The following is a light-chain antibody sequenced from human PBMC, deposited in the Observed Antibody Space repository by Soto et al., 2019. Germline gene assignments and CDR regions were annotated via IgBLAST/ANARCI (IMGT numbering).Light chain of an antibody. J-gene: IGLJ2*01. CDR1: DSDVGTYNY. Sequence: QSALTQPRSVSGSPGQSVTISCTGTDSDVGTYNYVSWYQQHPGKAPKLMIYDVTKRPSGVPDRFSGSKSGNTASLTISGLQAEDEADYYCAAWDDSLNGVVFGGGTKVTVL. V-gene: IGLV2-11*01. CDR2: DVT. CDR3: AAWDDSLNGVV.